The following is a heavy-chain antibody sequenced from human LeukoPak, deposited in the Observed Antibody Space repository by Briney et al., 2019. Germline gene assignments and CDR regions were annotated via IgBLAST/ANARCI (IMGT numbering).Heavy chain of an antibody. CDR1: GFTFSSYA. CDR2: ISGSGGST. V-gene: IGHV3-23*01. J-gene: IGHJ4*02. D-gene: IGHD5-12*01. CDR3: AKGVLPRGYGYYFDY. Sequence: GGSLRLSCAASGFTFSSYAMSWVRQAPGKGLEWVSAISGSGGSTYYADSVKGRFTISRDNSKNTLYLQMNSLRAEDTAVYYCAKGVLPRGYGYYFDYWGQGTLVTVSS.